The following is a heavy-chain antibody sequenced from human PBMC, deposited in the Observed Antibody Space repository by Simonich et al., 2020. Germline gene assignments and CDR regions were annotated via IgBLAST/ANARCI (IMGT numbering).Heavy chain of an antibody. CDR1: GYTFPGYY. J-gene: IGHJ3*02. CDR2: INPNSGGP. Sequence: QVQLVQSGAEVKKPGASVKVSCKASGYTFPGYYMHWGRQAPGQGLEWMGRINPNSGGPNYAKKLQGRVTMTRDTSISTAYMELSRLRSDDTAVYYCARNGLVGILKAFDIWGQGTMVTVSS. V-gene: IGHV1-2*02. D-gene: IGHD2-21*01. CDR3: ARNGLVGILKAFDI.